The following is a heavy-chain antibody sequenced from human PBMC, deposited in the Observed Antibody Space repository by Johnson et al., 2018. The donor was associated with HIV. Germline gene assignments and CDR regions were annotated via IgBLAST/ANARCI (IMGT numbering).Heavy chain of an antibody. V-gene: IGHV3-30*03. CDR1: GFTFSSYG. CDR3: ASEIYRPRTSSSWYVGAFDI. CDR2: ISYDGSNK. D-gene: IGHD6-13*01. Sequence: QVQLVESGGGVVQPGRSLRLSCAASGFTFSSYGMHWVRQAPGKGLEWVAVISYDGSNKYYVDSVKGRFTISSDNSKNTLYLQMNSLRAEDTAVYYCASEIYRPRTSSSWYVGAFDIWGQGTMVTVSS. J-gene: IGHJ3*02.